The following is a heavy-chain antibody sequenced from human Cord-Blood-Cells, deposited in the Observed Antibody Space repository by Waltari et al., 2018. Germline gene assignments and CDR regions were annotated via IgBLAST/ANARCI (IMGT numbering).Heavy chain of an antibody. CDR1: GYTLTELS. V-gene: IGHV1-24*01. CDR2: FDPEDGET. CDR3: ATLGFYYYYGMDV. J-gene: IGHJ6*02. Sequence: QVQLVQSGAEVKQPAASVNVSCKVYGYTLTELSMHCVRSAPGKGLEWMGGFDPEDGETIYAQKFKGRVTMTEDTSTDTAYMELSSLRSEDTAVYYCATLGFYYYYGMDVWGQGTTVTVSS. D-gene: IGHD7-27*01.